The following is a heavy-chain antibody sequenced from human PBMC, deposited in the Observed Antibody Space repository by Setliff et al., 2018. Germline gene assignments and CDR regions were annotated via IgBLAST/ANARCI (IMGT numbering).Heavy chain of an antibody. Sequence: SETLSLTCNVSGVSIANTASYWSWIRQPAGKTLEWIGQVYVGGNTYYNPSFESRVSISVDTSKNQFSLRLRSVTAADTAFYYCATSYLTLEAAFDVWGQGTMVTVSS. V-gene: IGHV4-61*09. J-gene: IGHJ3*01. CDR3: ATSYLTLEAAFDV. CDR2: VYVGGNT. D-gene: IGHD1-1*01. CDR1: GVSIANTASY.